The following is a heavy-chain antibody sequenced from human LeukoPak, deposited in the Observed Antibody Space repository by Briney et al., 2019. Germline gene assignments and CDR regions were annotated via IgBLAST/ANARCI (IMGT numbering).Heavy chain of an antibody. CDR1: GGSISSGGYY. D-gene: IGHD6-13*01. CDR2: IYYSGST. J-gene: IGHJ4*02. CDR3: ARGRAFGSWSLVYFDY. V-gene: IGHV4-31*03. Sequence: SQTLSLTCTVSGGSISSGGYYWSWIRQHPGKGLEWIGYIYYSGSTYYNPSLKSRVTISVDTSKNQFSLKLSSVTAADTAVYYCARGRAFGSWSLVYFDYWGQGTLVTVSS.